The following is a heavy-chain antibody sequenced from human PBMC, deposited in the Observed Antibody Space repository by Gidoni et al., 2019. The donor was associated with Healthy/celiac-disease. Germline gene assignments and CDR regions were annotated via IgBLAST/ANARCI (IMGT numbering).Heavy chain of an antibody. CDR1: GYTFTSYA. J-gene: IGHJ4*02. V-gene: IGHV1-3*01. CDR2: TNAGNGNT. Sequence: QVQLVQSGAEVKKPGASVKVSCKASGYTFTSYAMHWVRQAPGQRLEWMGWTNAGNGNTKYSQKFQGRVTITRDTSASTAYMELSSLRSEDTAVYYCARKGSYDILTGPYFDYWGQGTLVTVSS. CDR3: ARKGSYDILTGPYFDY. D-gene: IGHD3-9*01.